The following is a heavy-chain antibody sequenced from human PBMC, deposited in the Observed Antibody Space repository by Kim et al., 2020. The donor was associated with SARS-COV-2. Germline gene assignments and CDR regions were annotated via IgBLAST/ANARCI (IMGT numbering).Heavy chain of an antibody. CDR2: IDTRGSRI. V-gene: IGHV3-11*01. D-gene: IGHD3-10*01. CDR3: ARDQSWGVDQ. J-gene: IGHJ4*02. CDR1: GFTFSDYY. Sequence: GGSLRLSCAASGFTFSDYYMSWIRQPPGKGLEWVSYIDTRGSRIYYADSLKGRFTISRDNAKNSLYLQVNSLRVEDTAVYYCARDQSWGVDQWGQGTLVTVSS.